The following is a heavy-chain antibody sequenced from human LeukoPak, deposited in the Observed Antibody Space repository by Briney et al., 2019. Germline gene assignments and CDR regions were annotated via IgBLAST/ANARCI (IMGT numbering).Heavy chain of an antibody. V-gene: IGHV3-23*01. J-gene: IGHJ4*02. CDR3: ARSMVTPYHFDY. Sequence: GGSLRLSCAVSRFTLSTYAMTWVRQAPGKGLEWVSTIGGGGAGTYYADSVKGRFTISRDSSKDTLYLQMNSLRAEDTAVYYCARSMVTPYHFDYWGQGTLVTVSS. D-gene: IGHD2-21*02. CDR2: IGGGGAGT. CDR1: RFTLSTYA.